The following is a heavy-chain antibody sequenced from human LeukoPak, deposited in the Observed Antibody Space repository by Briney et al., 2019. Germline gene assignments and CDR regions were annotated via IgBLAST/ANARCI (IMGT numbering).Heavy chain of an antibody. J-gene: IGHJ2*01. V-gene: IGHV4-59*01. D-gene: IGHD3-10*01. CDR3: ARDPLRITSWYFDL. CDR1: GGSISSYY. Sequence: TPSETLSLTCTVSGGSISSYYWSWLRQPPGKGLEWVGYIYYSGSTNYNPSLKSRVTISVDTSKNQFSLKLSPVTAADTAVYYCARDPLRITSWYFDLWGRGTLVTVSS. CDR2: IYYSGST.